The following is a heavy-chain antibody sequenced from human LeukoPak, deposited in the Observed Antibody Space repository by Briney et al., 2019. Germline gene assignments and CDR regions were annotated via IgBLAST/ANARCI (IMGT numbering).Heavy chain of an antibody. CDR1: GFTFSSYA. J-gene: IGHJ4*02. CDR2: IPYDGSNK. D-gene: IGHD3-22*01. Sequence: GGSLRLSCAASGFTFSSYAMHWVRQAPGKGLEWVAVIPYDGSNKYYADSEKGRFTISRDNSKNTLYLQMNSLRAEDTAVYYCARANTLIVVLIAFDYWGQGTLVTVSS. CDR3: ARANTLIVVLIAFDY. V-gene: IGHV3-30-3*01.